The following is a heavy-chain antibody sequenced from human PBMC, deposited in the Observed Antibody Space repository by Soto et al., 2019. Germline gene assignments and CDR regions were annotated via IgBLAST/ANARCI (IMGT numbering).Heavy chain of an antibody. Sequence: QVQLQQWGAGLLKPSETLSLTCAVYGGSFSGYYWSWIRQPPGKGLEWIGEINHSGSTNYNPSLKSRVTISVDTSKTQFSLKLSSATAADTAVYYCARGHDLPTNYYYYMDVWGKGTTVTVSS. J-gene: IGHJ6*03. V-gene: IGHV4-34*01. CDR3: ARGHDLPTNYYYYMDV. CDR2: INHSGST. CDR1: GGSFSGYY. D-gene: IGHD1-1*01.